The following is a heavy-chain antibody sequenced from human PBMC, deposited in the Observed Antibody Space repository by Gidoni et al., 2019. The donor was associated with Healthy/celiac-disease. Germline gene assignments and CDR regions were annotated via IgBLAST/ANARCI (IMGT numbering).Heavy chain of an antibody. CDR2: IKSKTEGGTT. CDR1: GFTFSNAW. Sequence: EVQLVESGGGLVKPGGSLRLVCAASGFTFSNAWMSWVRQAPGKGRALVGRIKSKTEGGTTYYAEPVKGRFTISRDDSKNTLYLQMNSLKTEDTAVYYCTTNGVGATTSYWGQGTLVTVSS. J-gene: IGHJ4*02. D-gene: IGHD1-26*01. V-gene: IGHV3-15*01. CDR3: TTNGVGATTSY.